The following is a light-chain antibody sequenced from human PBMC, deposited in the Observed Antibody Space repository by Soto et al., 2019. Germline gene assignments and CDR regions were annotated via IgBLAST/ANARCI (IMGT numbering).Light chain of an antibody. CDR3: AAWVDSLSGPL. V-gene: IGLV1-36*01. CDR1: NSNIGNNA. Sequence: QSVLTQPPSVSAAPGQRVTISCSGSNSNIGNNAVNWYQQLPGKAPKLLVHFDDRVASGVSDRVSGSKSGTSASLAISALQSEDEADYYCAAWVDSLSGPLFGGGTKVTVL. CDR2: FDD. J-gene: IGLJ3*02.